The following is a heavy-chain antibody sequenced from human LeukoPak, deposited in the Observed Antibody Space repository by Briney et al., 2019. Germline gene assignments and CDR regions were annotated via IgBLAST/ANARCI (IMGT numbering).Heavy chain of an antibody. D-gene: IGHD6-13*01. Sequence: GGSLRLSCAPSGFTFSSYWMHWVRQAPGKGLVWVSRINSDGSSTTYADSVKGRFTISRDNAKNTLYLQMNSLRAEDTAVYYCTRSTYSSDAFDIWGQGTVVTVSS. CDR2: INSDGSST. J-gene: IGHJ3*02. CDR3: TRSTYSSDAFDI. V-gene: IGHV3-74*01. CDR1: GFTFSSYW.